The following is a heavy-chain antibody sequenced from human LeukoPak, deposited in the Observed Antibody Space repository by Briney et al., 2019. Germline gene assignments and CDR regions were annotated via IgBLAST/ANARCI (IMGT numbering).Heavy chain of an antibody. CDR1: GGSISSGGYY. CDR2: IYYSGRT. D-gene: IGHD1-1*01. Sequence: SETLSLTCTVSGGSISSGGYYWSWIRQHPGKGLEWIGYIYYSGRTYYNPSLKSRVTISVDTSKNQFSLKLSSVTAADTAVYYCARVNLQNNWFDPWGQGTLVTVSS. J-gene: IGHJ5*02. V-gene: IGHV4-31*03. CDR3: ARVNLQNNWFDP.